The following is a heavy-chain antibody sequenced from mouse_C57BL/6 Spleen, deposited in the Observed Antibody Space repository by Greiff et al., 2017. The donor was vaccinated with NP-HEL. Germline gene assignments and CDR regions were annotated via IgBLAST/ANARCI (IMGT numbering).Heavy chain of an antibody. V-gene: IGHV5-4*01. CDR3: ARGDFPDY. CDR1: GFTFSSYA. J-gene: IGHJ2*01. Sequence: EVQGVESGGGLVKPGGSLKLSCAASGFTFSSYAMSWVRQTPEKRLEWVATISDGGSYTYYPDNVKGRFTISRDNAKNNLYLQMSHLKSEDTAMYYCARGDFPDYWGKGTTLTVAS. CDR2: ISDGGSYT.